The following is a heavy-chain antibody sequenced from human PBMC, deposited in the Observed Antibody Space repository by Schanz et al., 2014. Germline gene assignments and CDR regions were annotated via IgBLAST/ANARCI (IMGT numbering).Heavy chain of an antibody. Sequence: QVSLVQSGAEVKKPGASVKVSCKASGYTFSSYGISWVRQAPGQGLEWMGWISANNGNTNKAQKLQGRVTMTTDTATSTAYMELRSLRSDDTAVYYCARDRRRKGEEGGEDWGQGTLVTVSS. CDR3: ARDRRRKGEEGGED. CDR1: GYTFSSYG. V-gene: IGHV1-18*04. D-gene: IGHD1-26*01. J-gene: IGHJ4*02. CDR2: ISANNGNT.